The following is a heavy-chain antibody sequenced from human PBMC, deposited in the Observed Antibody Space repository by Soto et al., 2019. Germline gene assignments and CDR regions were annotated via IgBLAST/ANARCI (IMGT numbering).Heavy chain of an antibody. CDR1: GDSVSSNSAA. CDR3: ARDRAQSTIFGVVIPRGNWFDH. V-gene: IGHV6-1*01. D-gene: IGHD3-3*01. CDR2: TYYRSKWYN. Sequence: SQTLSLTCAISGDSVSSNSAAWNWIRQSPSRGLEWLGRTYYRSKWYNDYAVSVKSRITINPDTSKNQFSLQLNSVTPEDTAVYYCARDRAQSTIFGVVIPRGNWFDHWGQGTLVTVSS. J-gene: IGHJ5*02.